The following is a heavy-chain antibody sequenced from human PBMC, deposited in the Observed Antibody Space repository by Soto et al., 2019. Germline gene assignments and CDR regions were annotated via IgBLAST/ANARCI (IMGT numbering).Heavy chain of an antibody. J-gene: IGHJ4*02. V-gene: IGHV3-11*05. Sequence: GGSLRLSCESSGFPFRDYYMTWFRQAPGKGLEWLSYIDSSTKYTNYADSVKGRFTISRDNAKNSLYLQMNSLRADDTAVYYCVKGSTTSRPYYFDYWGQGTLVTVSS. CDR3: VKGSTTSRPYYFDY. CDR2: IDSSTKYT. D-gene: IGHD1-26*01. CDR1: GFPFRDYY.